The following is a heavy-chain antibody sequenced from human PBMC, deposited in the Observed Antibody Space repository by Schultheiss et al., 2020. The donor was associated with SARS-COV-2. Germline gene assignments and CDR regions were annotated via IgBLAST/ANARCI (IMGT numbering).Heavy chain of an antibody. Sequence: ASVKVYCKASGYTFTSYGISWVRQAPGQGLEWMGWISAYNGNTNYAQKLQGRVTMTTDTSTSTAYMELRSLRSDDTAVYYCARDTQYYYDSSGKVDYYYYGMDVWSQGTTVTVSS. CDR2: ISAYNGNT. CDR1: GYTFTSYG. V-gene: IGHV1-18*04. J-gene: IGHJ6*02. D-gene: IGHD3-22*01. CDR3: ARDTQYYYDSSGKVDYYYYGMDV.